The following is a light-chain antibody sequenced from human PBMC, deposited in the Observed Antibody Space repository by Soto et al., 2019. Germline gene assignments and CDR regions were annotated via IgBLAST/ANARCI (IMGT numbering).Light chain of an antibody. CDR3: QQYNSYSRT. CDR1: QSISSW. J-gene: IGKJ1*01. Sequence: EIQMTQSPSTLSASVGARVTITCRASQSISSWLAWYQQKAGKAPKLLIYDASSLESGVPSRFSGSGSGTEFTLTISSLQPDDFATYYCQQYNSYSRTFGQGTKVEIK. CDR2: DAS. V-gene: IGKV1-5*01.